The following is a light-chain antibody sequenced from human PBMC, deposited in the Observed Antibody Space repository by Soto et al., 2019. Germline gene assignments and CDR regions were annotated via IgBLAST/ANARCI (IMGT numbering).Light chain of an antibody. J-gene: IGKJ5*01. CDR2: GAS. CDR3: YNYGTSGVT. Sequence: EIVLTQSPGTLSLSPGERATLSCRASQSVSSSYLAWYQQKPAQAPRLLIYGASSRATAIPVRFSGSGTGTTFTLTISQLEPDDFAVYYYYNYGTSGVTFGQGTKLEIK. V-gene: IGKV3-20*01. CDR1: QSVSSSY.